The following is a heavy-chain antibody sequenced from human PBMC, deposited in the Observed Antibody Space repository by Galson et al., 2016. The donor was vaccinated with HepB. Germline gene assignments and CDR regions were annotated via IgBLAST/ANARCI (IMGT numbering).Heavy chain of an antibody. CDR2: ISGSGDSI. J-gene: IGHJ4*02. Sequence: SLRLSCAASGFTFNNYGMNWVRQAPGKGLEWLSYISGSGDSIYYADSVKGRFTISRDNSKNTLYLQMKSLRAEDTAIYYCAKGPDFWSGYYHFDYWGQGTLVTVSS. CDR3: AKGPDFWSGYYHFDY. V-gene: IGHV3-23*01. CDR1: GFTFNNYG. D-gene: IGHD3-3*01.